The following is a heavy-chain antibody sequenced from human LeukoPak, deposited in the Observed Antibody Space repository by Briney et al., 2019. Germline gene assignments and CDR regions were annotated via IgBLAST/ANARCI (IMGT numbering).Heavy chain of an antibody. CDR1: GFTFSSYW. J-gene: IGHJ1*01. Sequence: GSLRLSCAASGFTFSSYWMSWVRQAPGKGLEWVSAISGSGGSTYYADSVKGRFTISRDNSKNTLYLQMNSLRAEDTAVYYCAKDHSYCSSTSCYTPEYFQHWGQGTLVTVSS. D-gene: IGHD2-2*02. CDR2: ISGSGGST. CDR3: AKDHSYCSSTSCYTPEYFQH. V-gene: IGHV3-23*01.